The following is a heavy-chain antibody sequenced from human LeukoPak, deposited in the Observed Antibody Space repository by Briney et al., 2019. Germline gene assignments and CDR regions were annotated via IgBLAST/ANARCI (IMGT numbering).Heavy chain of an antibody. CDR2: INNSGSN. CDR3: ARGPPVAAAGTVGYFDY. CDR1: GGSFSGNY. Sequence: SETLSLTCAVYGGSFSGNYWSCIRQPPGKGLEWIGEINNSGSNNNNPSLKSRVIISLDTSKNQFSLKLSSVTAADTAVYYCARGPPVAAAGTVGYFDYWGQGTLVTVSS. D-gene: IGHD6-13*01. V-gene: IGHV4-34*01. J-gene: IGHJ4*02.